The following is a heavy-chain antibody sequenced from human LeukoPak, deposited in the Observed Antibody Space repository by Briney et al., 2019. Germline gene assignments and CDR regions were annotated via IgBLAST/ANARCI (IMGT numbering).Heavy chain of an antibody. J-gene: IGHJ4*02. D-gene: IGHD3-22*01. Sequence: PSETLSLTCTVSGGSISSGGYYWSWIRQHPGKGQEWIGYIYYSGSTYYNPSLKSRVTISVDTSKNQFSLKLSSVTAADTAVYYCARETVHDSSGYRFDYWGQGTLVTVSS. CDR1: GGSISSGGYY. CDR3: ARETVHDSSGYRFDY. V-gene: IGHV4-31*03. CDR2: IYYSGST.